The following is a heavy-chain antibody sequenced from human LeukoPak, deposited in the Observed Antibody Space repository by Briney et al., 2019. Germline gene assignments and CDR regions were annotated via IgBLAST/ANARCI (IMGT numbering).Heavy chain of an antibody. V-gene: IGHV4-30-4*01. CDR1: GGSISSGDYY. Sequence: SQTLSLTCTVSGGSISSGDYYWSWIRQPPGKGLEWIGYIYYSGSTYNNPSLKSRVTISVDTSKNQFSLKLSSVTAADTAVYYCARAVHESSTLDYWGQGTLVTVSS. CDR2: IYYSGST. J-gene: IGHJ4*02. CDR3: ARAVHESSTLDY. D-gene: IGHD2-2*01.